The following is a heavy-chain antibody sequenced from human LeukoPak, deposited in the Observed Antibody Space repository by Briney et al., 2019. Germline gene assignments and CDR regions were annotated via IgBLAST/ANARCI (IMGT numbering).Heavy chain of an antibody. CDR2: IYYSGRT. Sequence: SETLSLTCTVSGGSISPYYWSWIRLPPGKGLEWIGYIYYSGRTNYNPSLKSRVTISVDTSKNQFSLKMSSVTAADTAVYYCARNTSAWSPLGETQSAPHCFDSWGQGTLVTVSS. CDR3: ARNTSAWSPLGETQSAPHCFDS. V-gene: IGHV4-59*01. J-gene: IGHJ4*02. D-gene: IGHD6-19*01. CDR1: GGSISPYY.